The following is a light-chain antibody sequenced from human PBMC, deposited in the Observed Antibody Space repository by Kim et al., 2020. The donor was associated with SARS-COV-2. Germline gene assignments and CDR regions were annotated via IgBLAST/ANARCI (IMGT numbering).Light chain of an antibody. J-gene: IGLJ1*01. CDR2: YND. Sequence: QKIIISCSGGNSNIGTNAVNWYRLCPGEAPKLLIYYNDLLSPGISDRFSGSKSGTSASLAISGLQSDDEADYYCVVWDDTLKGFVFGTGTKVTVL. V-gene: IGLV1-36*01. CDR1: NSNIGTNA. CDR3: VVWDDTLKGFV.